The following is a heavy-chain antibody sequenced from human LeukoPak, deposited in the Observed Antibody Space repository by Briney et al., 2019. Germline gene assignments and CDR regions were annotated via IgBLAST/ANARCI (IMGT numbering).Heavy chain of an antibody. CDR3: ARAPSERSGGGYLTPRTLFDP. D-gene: IGHD2-15*01. V-gene: IGHV4-38-2*02. CDR2: IYHSGST. CDR1: GYSISSGYY. Sequence: PSETLSLTCTVSGYSISSGYYWGWIRQPPGKGLEWIGSIYHSGSTYYNPSLKSRVTISVDTSKNQFSLKLSSVTAADTAVYYCARAPSERSGGGYLTPRTLFDPWGQGTLVTVSS. J-gene: IGHJ5*02.